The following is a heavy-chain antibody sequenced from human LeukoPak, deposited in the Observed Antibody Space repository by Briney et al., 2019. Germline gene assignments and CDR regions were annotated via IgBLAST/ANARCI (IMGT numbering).Heavy chain of an antibody. CDR1: GSTFSGYP. D-gene: IGHD3-22*01. CDR3: AREGSRGYYPY. V-gene: IGHV3-30-3*01. J-gene: IGHJ4*02. CDR2: ISHDGSDK. Sequence: GGSLRLSCAASGSTFSGYPTHWVRQTPGKGLEWVAVISHDGSDKRYADPVKGRFTISRDNSKNTVYLQMNSLRAEDTAVYYCAREGSRGYYPYWGQGILVTVSS.